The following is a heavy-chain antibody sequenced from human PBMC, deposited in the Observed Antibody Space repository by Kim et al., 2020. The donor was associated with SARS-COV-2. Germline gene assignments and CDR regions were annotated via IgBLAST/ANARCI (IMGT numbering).Heavy chain of an antibody. D-gene: IGHD5-18*01. J-gene: IGHJ4*02. CDR2: IYYSGST. V-gene: IGHV4-59*01. CDR1: GGSISSYY. CDR3: ARDGQLGVDY. Sequence: SETLSLTCTVSGGSISSYYWSWIRQPPGKGLEWIGYIYYSGSTNYNPSLKSRVTISVDTSKNQFSLKLSSVTAADTAVYYCARDGQLGVDYWGQGTLVTVSS.